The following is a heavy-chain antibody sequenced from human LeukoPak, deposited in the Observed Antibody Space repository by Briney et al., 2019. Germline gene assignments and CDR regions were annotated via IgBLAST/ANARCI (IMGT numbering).Heavy chain of an antibody. Sequence: GGSLRLSCAASVFTFSIYAMHGVRQAPDEGLEGGALISYEGSKKYYADSVRGRFTISRDNSKNTLYLQKNSLRPEDTAVYYCARDAEMATSYYFDYWGQGTLVTVSS. V-gene: IGHV3-30*04. CDR3: ARDAEMATSYYFDY. D-gene: IGHD5-24*01. J-gene: IGHJ4*02. CDR2: ISYEGSKK. CDR1: VFTFSIYA.